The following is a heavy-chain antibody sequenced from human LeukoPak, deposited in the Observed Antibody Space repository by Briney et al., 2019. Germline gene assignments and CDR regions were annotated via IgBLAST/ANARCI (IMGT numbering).Heavy chain of an antibody. CDR1: GGSISSSSYY. CDR3: GRGDYDILTGYPLVIDY. CDR2: IYYSGST. Sequence: SETLSLTCTVSGGSISSSSYYWGWIRQPPGQGLEWIGSIYYSGSTYYNPSLKSRVTISVDTSKNQFSLKLSSVTAADTAVYYCGRGDYDILTGYPLVIDYWGQGTLVTVSS. J-gene: IGHJ4*02. D-gene: IGHD3-9*01. V-gene: IGHV4-39*01.